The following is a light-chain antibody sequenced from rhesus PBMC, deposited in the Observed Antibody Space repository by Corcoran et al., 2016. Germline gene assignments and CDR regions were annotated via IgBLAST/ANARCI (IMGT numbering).Light chain of an antibody. CDR1: QSISSW. CDR3: LQDSSRPFS. CDR2: KAS. Sequence: DIQMTQSPSSLSASVGDTVTITCRASQSISSWLDWYQQKPGKAPKLLIYKASSLQSGVPSRFSGSGSGADFTLTLSGLQPEDFATYYCLQDSSRPFSFGQGTKVEVK. J-gene: IGKJ2*01. V-gene: IGKV1-22*01.